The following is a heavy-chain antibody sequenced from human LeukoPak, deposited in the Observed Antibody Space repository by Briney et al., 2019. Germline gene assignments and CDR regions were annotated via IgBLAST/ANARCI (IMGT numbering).Heavy chain of an antibody. CDR1: GGSISSYY. J-gene: IGHJ4*02. V-gene: IGHV4-4*07. Sequence: PSETLSLTCTVSGGSISSYYWSWIRQPAGKGLEWIGRIYMSGRTDYNPSLQGRLTMSIDTSKNQFYLRLRDVTAADRAVYYCAKTVASGTLRYFDSWGQGIMVTVSS. D-gene: IGHD1-26*01. CDR3: AKTVASGTLRYFDS. CDR2: IYMSGRT.